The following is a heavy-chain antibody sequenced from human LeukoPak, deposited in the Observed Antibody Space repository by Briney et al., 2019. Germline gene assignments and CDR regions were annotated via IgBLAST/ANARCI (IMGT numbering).Heavy chain of an antibody. CDR2: INPNSGGT. CDR3: ARGEWELLYYFDY. D-gene: IGHD1-26*01. V-gene: IGHV1-2*02. J-gene: IGHJ4*02. Sequence: ASVKVSCKASGYTFTGYYMHWVRQAPGQGLEWMGWINPNSGGTNYAQKFQGRDTMTRDTSISTAYMELSRLRFDDTAVYYCARGEWELLYYFDYWGQGTLVTVSS. CDR1: GYTFTGYY.